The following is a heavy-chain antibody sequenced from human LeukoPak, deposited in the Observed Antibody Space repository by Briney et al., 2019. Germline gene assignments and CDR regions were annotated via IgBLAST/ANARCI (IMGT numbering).Heavy chain of an antibody. CDR3: ARAPYDILTGYLSYFDY. D-gene: IGHD3-9*01. Sequence: SETLSLTCTVSSGSISSHFWSWIRQPPEKGLEWIGYISYTGSTNYNPSLKSRITISVDTSKDQFSLKLSSVTAADTAVYYCARAPYDILTGYLSYFDYWGQGTLVTVSS. CDR1: SGSISSHF. CDR2: ISYTGST. J-gene: IGHJ4*02. V-gene: IGHV4-59*11.